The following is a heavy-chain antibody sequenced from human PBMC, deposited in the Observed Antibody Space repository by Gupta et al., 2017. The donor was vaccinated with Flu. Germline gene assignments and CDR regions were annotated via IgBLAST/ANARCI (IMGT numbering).Heavy chain of an antibody. V-gene: IGHV1-2*02. Sequence: GKGLEWMGWINPNSGGTNYAQKFQGRVTMTRDTSIRTAYMELSRRRSDDTAVYYCARRAPTNTDSDDFWSGYTYYYYGMDVWGQGTTGTVSS. D-gene: IGHD3-3*01. CDR2: INPNSGGT. J-gene: IGHJ6*02. CDR3: ARRAPTNTDSDDFWSGYTYYYYGMDV.